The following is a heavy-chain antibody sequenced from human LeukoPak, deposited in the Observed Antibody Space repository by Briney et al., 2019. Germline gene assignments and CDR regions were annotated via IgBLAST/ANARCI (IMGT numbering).Heavy chain of an antibody. J-gene: IGHJ4*02. V-gene: IGHV3-9*01. D-gene: IGHD5-12*01. CDR1: GFTFDDYG. CDR2: ISWNSDSI. Sequence: GGSLTLSCAASGFTFDDYGMHGLRQAPGKGLEWVSGISWNSDSIGYADSVKAPFTISRDNAKNSLNLQMNSLRTEDTALYYCAKETYSGYGNFDYWGQGTLATVSS. CDR3: AKETYSGYGNFDY.